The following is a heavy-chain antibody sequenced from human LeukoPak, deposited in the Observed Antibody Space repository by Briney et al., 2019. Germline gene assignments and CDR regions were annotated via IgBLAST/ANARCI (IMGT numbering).Heavy chain of an antibody. CDR3: AKDMTGYCSSTSCYVALDL. J-gene: IGHJ2*01. V-gene: IGHV3-9*01. D-gene: IGHD2-2*01. CDR2: ISWNSGSI. Sequence: GRSLRLSCAASGFTFDDYAMHWVRQAPGKGLEWVSGISWNSGSIGYADSVKGRFTISRDNAKNSLYLQMNSLRAEDTALYYCAKDMTGYCSSTSCYVALDLWGRGTLVTVSS. CDR1: GFTFDDYA.